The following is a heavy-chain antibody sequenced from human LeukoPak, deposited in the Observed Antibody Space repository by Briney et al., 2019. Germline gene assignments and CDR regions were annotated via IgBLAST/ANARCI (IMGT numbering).Heavy chain of an antibody. CDR2: IYHTGST. J-gene: IGHJ4*02. CDR3: ARDRAYCSSGVCIFDY. CDR1: GYSISSGYF. D-gene: IGHD2-8*01. V-gene: IGHV4-38-2*02. Sequence: SETLSLTCTVSGYSISSGYFWAWIRQSPGKGLEWVGSIYHTGSTYEKPSLKSRVAISVDTSKNQFSLKLNSVTAADTAVYYCARDRAYCSSGVCIFDYWGPGTLVTVSS.